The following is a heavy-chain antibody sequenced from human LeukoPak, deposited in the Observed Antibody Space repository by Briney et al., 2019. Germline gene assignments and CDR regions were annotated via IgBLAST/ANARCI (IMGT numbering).Heavy chain of an antibody. V-gene: IGHV5-51*01. CDR3: ARHDGYSYGPKGYYYGMDV. D-gene: IGHD5-18*01. J-gene: IGHJ6*02. CDR1: GYSFTSYW. Sequence: GESLKISCKGSGYSFTSYWIGWVRQMPGKGLEWMGIIYPGDSDTRYSPSFQGQVTISADKSISTAYLQWSSLKASDAATYYCARHDGYSYGPKGYYYGMDVWGQGTTVTVSS. CDR2: IYPGDSDT.